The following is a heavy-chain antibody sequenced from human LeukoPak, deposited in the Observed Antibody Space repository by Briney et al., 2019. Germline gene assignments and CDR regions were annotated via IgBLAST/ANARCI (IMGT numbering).Heavy chain of an antibody. V-gene: IGHV3-66*01. CDR3: ARAGRYSSSWYLVYFDY. Sequence: GGSLRLSCAASGFTFSSYEMNWVRQAPGKGLEWVSVIYSGGSTHYADSVKGRFSISRDNSKNTLYLQMNSLRAEDTAVYYCARAGRYSSSWYLVYFDYWGQGTLVTVSS. CDR2: IYSGGST. CDR1: GFTFSSYE. J-gene: IGHJ4*02. D-gene: IGHD6-13*01.